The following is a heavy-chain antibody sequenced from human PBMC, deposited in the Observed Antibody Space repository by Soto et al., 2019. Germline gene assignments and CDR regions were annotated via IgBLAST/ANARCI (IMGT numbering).Heavy chain of an antibody. CDR2: IDYSGST. D-gene: IGHD3-10*01. J-gene: IGHJ4*02. Sequence: WTWIRQHPVKGLEWMGHIDYSGSTSYNPSLKSRVTISIDTSKNQFSLKLTSVTAADTAVYYCARDGDYFGSGSPPLLSKWGQGTLVTVSS. CDR3: ARDGDYFGSGSPPLLSK. V-gene: IGHV4-31*02.